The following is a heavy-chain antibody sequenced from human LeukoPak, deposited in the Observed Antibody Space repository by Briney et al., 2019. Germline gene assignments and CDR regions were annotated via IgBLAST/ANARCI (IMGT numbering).Heavy chain of an antibody. V-gene: IGHV1-69*06. CDR1: GGTFSNYA. CDR2: IIPIFGTP. CDR3: ARRLTMVRGVSGTDAFDI. J-gene: IGHJ3*02. D-gene: IGHD3-10*01. Sequence: SVKVSCKASGGTFSNYATNWVRQAPGQGLEWVGDIIPIFGTPNYAQKFQGRVTITADISTSTAYMELSSLRSEDTAVCYCARRLTMVRGVSGTDAFDIWGQGTMVTVSS.